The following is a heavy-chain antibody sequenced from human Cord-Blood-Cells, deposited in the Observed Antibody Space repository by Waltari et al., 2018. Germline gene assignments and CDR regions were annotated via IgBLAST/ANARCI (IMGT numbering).Heavy chain of an antibody. D-gene: IGHD6-13*01. J-gene: IGHJ4*02. V-gene: IGHV1-2*02. CDR1: GYTFTGYY. CDR3: ARGGGSIAAAFDY. Sequence: QVQLVQSGAEVKKPGASVKVSCKASGYTFTGYYMQWVRTAPGQGLEWMGLINPNSGGTNDAKKFHGRVTMTRATSSSTAYRELSRLRSDDTAVYYCARGGGSIAAAFDYWGQGTLVTVSS. CDR2: INPNSGGT.